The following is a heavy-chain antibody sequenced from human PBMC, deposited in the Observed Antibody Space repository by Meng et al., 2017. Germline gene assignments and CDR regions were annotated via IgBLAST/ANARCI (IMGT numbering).Heavy chain of an antibody. CDR1: GFTFSSYA. CDR2: ISYDGSNK. J-gene: IGHJ4*02. D-gene: IGHD3-22*01. V-gene: IGHV3-30*01. Sequence: GESLKISCAASGFTFSSYAMHWVRPAPGKGLEWVAVISYDGSNKYYADSVKGRFTISRDNSKNTLYLQMNSLRAEDTAVYYCARDLTSYYDSSGYSDYWGQGTLVTVSS. CDR3: ARDLTSYYDSSGYSDY.